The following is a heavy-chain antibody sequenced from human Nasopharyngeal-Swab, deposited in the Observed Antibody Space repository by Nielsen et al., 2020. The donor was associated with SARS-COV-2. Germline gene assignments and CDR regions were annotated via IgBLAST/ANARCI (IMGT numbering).Heavy chain of an antibody. J-gene: IGHJ3*02. CDR3: ARPRGGWAFDT. V-gene: IGHV3-21*01. D-gene: IGHD3-16*01. CDR2: ISSSSSYI. Sequence: GESLKISCAASGFTFNNYNFNWVRQAPGKGLEWVSSISSSSSYIYYADSVKGRFTISRDNAKNSLYLQMNSLRAEDTAVYYCARPRGGWAFDTWGQGTMVTVSS. CDR1: GFTFNNYN.